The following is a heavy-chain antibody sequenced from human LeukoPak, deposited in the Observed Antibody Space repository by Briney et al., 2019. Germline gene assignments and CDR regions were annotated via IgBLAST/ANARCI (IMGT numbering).Heavy chain of an antibody. CDR3: ARVCAARLRTVDY. J-gene: IGHJ4*02. D-gene: IGHD6-6*01. Sequence: PSETLSLTCAVYGGSFSGDYRSWIRQPPGKGLEWIGEINHSGSTNYNPSLKSRVTISVDTSKNQFSLKLSSVTAADTAVYYCARVCAARLRTVDYWGQGTLVTVSS. V-gene: IGHV4-34*01. CDR1: GGSFSGDY. CDR2: INHSGST.